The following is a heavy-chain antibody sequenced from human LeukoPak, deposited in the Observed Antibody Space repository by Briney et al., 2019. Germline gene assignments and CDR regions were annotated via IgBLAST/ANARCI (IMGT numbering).Heavy chain of an antibody. D-gene: IGHD7-27*01. CDR3: SSRRRANWDAVDI. Sequence: AETLTLTCAAYGVTFSGYYWSWIRQTPGKGLEWIGEINHSGSTNYNPTLNSPLTISIDTSKNQFSLKLTSVTTANTAVYYCSSRRRANWDAVDIWGQGTMVTVSS. CDR2: INHSGST. J-gene: IGHJ3*02. CDR1: GVTFSGYY. V-gene: IGHV4-34*01.